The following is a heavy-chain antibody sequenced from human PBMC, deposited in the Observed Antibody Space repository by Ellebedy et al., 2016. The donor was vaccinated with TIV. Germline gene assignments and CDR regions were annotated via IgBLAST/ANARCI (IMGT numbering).Heavy chain of an antibody. Sequence: GSLRLSXAVSGGSISSNKWWSWVRQPPGKGLEWIGEVYHSGSTNYNPSLKSRVTILVDKSANQFSLKLSSVTAADTAVYYCAGTRTYYYYGMDVWGQGTTVTVSS. CDR3: AGTRTYYYYGMDV. V-gene: IGHV4-4*02. CDR2: VYHSGST. J-gene: IGHJ6*02. CDR1: GGSISSNKW. D-gene: IGHD1-7*01.